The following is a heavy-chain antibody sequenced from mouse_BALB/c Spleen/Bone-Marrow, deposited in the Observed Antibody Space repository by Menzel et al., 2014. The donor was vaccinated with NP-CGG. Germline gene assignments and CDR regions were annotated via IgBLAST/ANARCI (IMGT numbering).Heavy chain of an antibody. CDR3: ASYYRYDRRFAQ. Sequence: VQLKECGAELVKPGASVKLSCTASGFNIKDTYMHWVKQRPEQGLEWIGRIDPANGNTKYDPKFQGKATITADTSSNTAYLQLSSLTSEDTAVYYCASYYRYDRRFAQWPQATLVTV. V-gene: IGHV14-3*02. D-gene: IGHD2-14*01. CDR1: GFNIKDTY. J-gene: IGHJ3*01. CDR2: IDPANGNT.